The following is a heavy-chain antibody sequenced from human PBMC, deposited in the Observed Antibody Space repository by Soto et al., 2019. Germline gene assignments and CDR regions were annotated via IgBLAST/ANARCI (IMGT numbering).Heavy chain of an antibody. CDR1: GFTFSSCV. CDR2: ISGSGDST. V-gene: IGHV3-23*01. Sequence: EGQLLESGGNLIQPGGSLRLSCAASGFTFSSCVMSWVRQAPGKGLEWVSGISGSGDSTFYADSVKGRFAISRDNSRNTVFLQMNSLRAEDTAVYYCAKDRSLERRGAFDIWGQGTMVTVSS. J-gene: IGHJ3*02. D-gene: IGHD1-1*01. CDR3: AKDRSLERRGAFDI.